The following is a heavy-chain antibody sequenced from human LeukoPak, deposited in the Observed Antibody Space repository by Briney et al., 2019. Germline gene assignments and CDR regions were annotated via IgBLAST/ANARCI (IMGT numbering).Heavy chain of an antibody. CDR1: GYTLTGYA. Sequence: ASVKVSCKASGYTLTGYAIQWVRQAPGQRLEWMGWINAGNGNTKYSQKFQGRVTITRDTSANTVYMELSSLRSEDTAVYYCARGPLGRNGDYFDYWGQGTLVTVSS. CDR2: INAGNGNT. D-gene: IGHD7-27*01. CDR3: ARGPLGRNGDYFDY. V-gene: IGHV1-3*01. J-gene: IGHJ4*02.